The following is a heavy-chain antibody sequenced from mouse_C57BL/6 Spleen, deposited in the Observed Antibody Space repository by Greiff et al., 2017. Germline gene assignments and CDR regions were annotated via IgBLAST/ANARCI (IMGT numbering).Heavy chain of an antibody. V-gene: IGHV1-42*01. CDR1: GYSFTGYY. J-gene: IGHJ4*01. D-gene: IGHD4-1*01. Sequence: VQLQQSGPELVKPGASVKISCKASGYSFTGYYMNWVKQSPEKSLEWIGEINPSTGGTTYNQKFKAKATLTVDKSSSTAYMQLKSLTSEDSAVYYCARTSGTSYAMDYWGQGTSVTVSS. CDR3: ARTSGTSYAMDY. CDR2: INPSTGGT.